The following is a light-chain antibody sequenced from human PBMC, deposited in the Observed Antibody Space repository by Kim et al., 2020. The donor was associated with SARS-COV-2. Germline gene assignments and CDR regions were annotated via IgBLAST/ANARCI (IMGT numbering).Light chain of an antibody. CDR3: QQYEIYPLT. CDR2: GAS. V-gene: IGKV1-8*01. J-gene: IGKJ4*01. CDR1: QSVHTY. Sequence: AVRMTQSPSTLSAFAGDRVTITCRASQSVHTYVAWYQQKPGNAPKLLIFGASTLHSGVPSRFSGSGSGTHFTLTISSLQSEDFATYYCQQYEIYPLTFGGGTKVEI.